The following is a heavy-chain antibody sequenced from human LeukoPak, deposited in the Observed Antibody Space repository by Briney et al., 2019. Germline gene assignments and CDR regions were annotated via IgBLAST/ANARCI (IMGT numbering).Heavy chain of an antibody. CDR3: ARGQASDFDY. Sequence: GGSLRLSCAASGFTFSSYSMNWVRQAPGKGLEWVSSISSSSSYIYYADSVKGRFTISRDNAKNPLYLQMNSLRAEDTAVYYCARGQASDFDYWGQGTLVTVSS. J-gene: IGHJ4*02. V-gene: IGHV3-21*01. CDR2: ISSSSSYI. CDR1: GFTFSSYS.